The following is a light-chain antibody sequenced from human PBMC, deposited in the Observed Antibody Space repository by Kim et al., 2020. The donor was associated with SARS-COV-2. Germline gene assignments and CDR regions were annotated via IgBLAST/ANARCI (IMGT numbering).Light chain of an antibody. CDR2: GAT. Sequence: SPGETAPRSCRASTSVSSSSLVWYQQKPGRAPRVLIYGATSRATGIPDRFSGSRSGTEFTLTISRLEPEDFAVYYCQQYDNSPYTFGQGTKLEI. V-gene: IGKV3-20*01. CDR1: TSVSSSS. CDR3: QQYDNSPYT. J-gene: IGKJ2*01.